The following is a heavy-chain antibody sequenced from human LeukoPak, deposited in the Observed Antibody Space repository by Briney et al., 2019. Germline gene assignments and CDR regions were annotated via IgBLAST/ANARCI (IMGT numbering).Heavy chain of an antibody. D-gene: IGHD3-10*01. V-gene: IGHV4-34*01. J-gene: IGHJ4*02. Sequence: SETLSLTCAVYGGSFSGYYWSWIRQPPGEGLEWIGEINHSGSTNYNPSLKSRVTISVDTSKNQFSLKLSSVTAADTAVYYCARGPLWFGELPFDYWGQGTLVTVSS. CDR3: ARGPLWFGELPFDY. CDR2: INHSGST. CDR1: GGSFSGYY.